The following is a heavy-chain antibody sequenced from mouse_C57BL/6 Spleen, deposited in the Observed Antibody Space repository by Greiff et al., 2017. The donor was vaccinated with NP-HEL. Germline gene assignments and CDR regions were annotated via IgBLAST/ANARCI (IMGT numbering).Heavy chain of an antibody. CDR2: IDPSDSYT. V-gene: IGHV1-50*01. D-gene: IGHD2-4*01. CDR1: GYTFTSYW. CDR3: ARGQDYDYDGFAY. Sequence: VQLQQPGAELVKPGASVKLSCKASGYTFTSYWMQWVKQRPGQGLEWIGEIDPSDSYTNYNQKFKGKATLTVDTSSSTAYMQLSSLTSEDSAVYYCARGQDYDYDGFAYWGQGTLVTVSA. J-gene: IGHJ3*01.